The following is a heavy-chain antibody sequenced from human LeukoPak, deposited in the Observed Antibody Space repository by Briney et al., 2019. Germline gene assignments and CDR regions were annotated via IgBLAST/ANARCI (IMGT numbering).Heavy chain of an antibody. D-gene: IGHD3-3*01. V-gene: IGHV3-21*01. CDR1: GFTFNSYT. CDR2: ISSSSTYI. Sequence: PGGSRRLSCAASGFTFNSYTMNWVRQAPGKGLEWVSSISSSSTYIYYADSVKGRFVISRDSANNSVYLQMNSLRAEDTAVYYCSRDGIFTGWGQGTLVSVSS. CDR3: SRDGIFTG. J-gene: IGHJ4*02.